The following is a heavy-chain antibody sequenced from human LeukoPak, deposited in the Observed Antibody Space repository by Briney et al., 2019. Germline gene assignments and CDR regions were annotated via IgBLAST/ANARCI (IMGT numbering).Heavy chain of an antibody. J-gene: IGHJ4*02. Sequence: GGSLRLSCATSGFTFSSYAMSWVRQAPGKGLEWVSAISGSGGSTYYADSVKGRFTISRDNSKNTLYLQMNSLGAEDTAVYYSAKDGMATISYYFDYWGQGTLVTVSS. CDR1: GFTFSSYA. CDR3: AKDGMATISYYFDY. D-gene: IGHD5-24*01. V-gene: IGHV3-23*01. CDR2: ISGSGGST.